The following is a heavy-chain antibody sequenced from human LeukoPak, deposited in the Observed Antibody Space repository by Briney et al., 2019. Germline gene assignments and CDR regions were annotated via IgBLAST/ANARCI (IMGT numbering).Heavy chain of an antibody. J-gene: IGHJ5*02. CDR1: GYSFTSYW. CDR2: IDPSDSYT. Sequence: GESLRISCQGSGYSFTSYWISWVRQMPGKGLEWMGRIDPSDSYTNYSPSFQGHVTISADKSISTAYLQWSSLKASDTAMYYCARGVCSSTSCWANWFDPWGQGTLVTISS. CDR3: ARGVCSSTSCWANWFDP. V-gene: IGHV5-10-1*01. D-gene: IGHD2-2*01.